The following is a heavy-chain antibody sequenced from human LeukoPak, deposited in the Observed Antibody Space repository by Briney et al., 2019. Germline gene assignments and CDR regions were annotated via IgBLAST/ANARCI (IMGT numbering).Heavy chain of an antibody. J-gene: IGHJ5*02. D-gene: IGHD4-23*01. CDR3: AKNASTVVTPGGWFDP. V-gene: IGHV4-39*07. CDR1: GGSISSRSYY. Sequence: SETLTLSCTVSGGSISSRSYYWGWIRQPPGKGLEWIGSIYNPSLKSRVTISVDTSKNQFSLRLSSVTAADTAVYYCAKNASTVVTPGGWFDPWNQ.